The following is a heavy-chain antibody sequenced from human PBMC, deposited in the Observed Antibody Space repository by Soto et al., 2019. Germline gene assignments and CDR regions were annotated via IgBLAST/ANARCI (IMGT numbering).Heavy chain of an antibody. J-gene: IGHJ6*02. Sequence: QVQLVQSGAEVMKPGASVKVPCRASGYIFTNYYIHWVRQAPGQGLEWMGVINPKSVSANYAQKFQGRLTMSGDTSTTTVYIELSSLTSDDTAVYYCARAAAAGNGRRVDVWGQGTTVTVSS. CDR2: INPKSVSA. V-gene: IGHV1-46*01. CDR3: ARAAAAGNGRRVDV. D-gene: IGHD6-13*01. CDR1: GYIFTNYY.